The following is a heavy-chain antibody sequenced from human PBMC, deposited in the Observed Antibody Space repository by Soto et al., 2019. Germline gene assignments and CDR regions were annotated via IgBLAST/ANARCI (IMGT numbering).Heavy chain of an antibody. CDR2: TFYGGTT. CDR3: AKVGGWEYYYYLDV. V-gene: IGHV4-39*02. J-gene: IGHJ6*03. CDR1: GGSLSNNDY. D-gene: IGHD6-19*01. Sequence: QLQVQESGPGLVKPSETLSLTCSVSGGSLSNNDYWAWIRQPPGKGLEWVGSTFYGGTTYYSPSLKSQLSISVDASKNQFSLKLSSVTAADTAVYYCAKVGGWEYYYYLDVWGKGTTVTVSS.